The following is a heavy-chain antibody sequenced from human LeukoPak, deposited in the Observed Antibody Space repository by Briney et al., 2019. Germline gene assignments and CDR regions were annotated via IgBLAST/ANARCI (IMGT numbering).Heavy chain of an antibody. D-gene: IGHD2-21*02. V-gene: IGHV4-59*08. Sequence: SETLSLTCTVSGGSISSYYWSWIRQPPGKGLEWIGYIYYSGSTNYNPSLKSRVTISVDTSKNQFSLKLNSVTAADTDVYYCARLVVTAPNCYYYGMDVWGQGTTVTVSS. CDR1: GGSISSYY. CDR3: ARLVVTAPNCYYYGMDV. J-gene: IGHJ6*02. CDR2: IYYSGST.